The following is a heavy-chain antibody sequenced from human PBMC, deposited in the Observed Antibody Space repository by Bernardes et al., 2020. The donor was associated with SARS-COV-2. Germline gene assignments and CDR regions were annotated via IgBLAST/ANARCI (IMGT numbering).Heavy chain of an antibody. D-gene: IGHD3-16*01. CDR3: ARGGGLSDS. J-gene: IGHJ4*02. CDR2: IKHDGSDT. Sequence: GGSLRLCCAASGFTFSSFWMSWVRQAPGKGLEWVANIKHDGSDTNYVDSVKGRFTISRDNAKNSLYLQVNSLRAEDTAVYYCARGGGLSDSWGQGTLVTVSS. V-gene: IGHV3-7*05. CDR1: GFTFSSFW.